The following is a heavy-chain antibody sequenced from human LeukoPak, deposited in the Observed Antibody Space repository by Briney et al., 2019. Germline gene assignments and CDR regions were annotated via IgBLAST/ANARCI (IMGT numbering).Heavy chain of an antibody. V-gene: IGHV3-7*01. D-gene: IGHD5-18*01. CDR3: ARGLGYSYGKTLDY. CDR1: GFTFSIYW. J-gene: IGHJ4*02. Sequence: GGSLRLSCAASGFTFSIYWMYCVRQAPGEGLEWVANIKQDGSEKYYVDSVKGRFTISRDNAKNSLYLQMNSLRAEDTAVYYCARGLGYSYGKTLDYWGQGTLVTVSS. CDR2: IKQDGSEK.